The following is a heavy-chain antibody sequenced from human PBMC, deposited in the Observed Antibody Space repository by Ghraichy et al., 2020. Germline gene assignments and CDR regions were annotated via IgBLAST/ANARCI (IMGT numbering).Heavy chain of an antibody. Sequence: SETLSLTCTVSGGSISSTVHYWSWIRQPPGKGLEWIGYSYYSGSTYYNPSVKSRVTISVDTSKNQFSLKLSSVTAADTAVYYCASLREIYHLYFDNWGQGTLVTVSS. CDR1: GGSISSTVHY. V-gene: IGHV4-30-4*01. CDR3: ASLREIYHLYFDN. CDR2: SYYSGST. D-gene: IGHD1-26*01. J-gene: IGHJ4*02.